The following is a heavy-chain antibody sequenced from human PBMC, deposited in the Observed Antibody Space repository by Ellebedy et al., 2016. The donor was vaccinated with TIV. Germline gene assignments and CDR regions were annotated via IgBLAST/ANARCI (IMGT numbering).Heavy chain of an antibody. CDR3: ARPLLRLGELPTYYYGMDV. D-gene: IGHD3-16*01. CDR2: ISAYNGNT. Sequence: ASVKVSCKASGYTFTSYGISWVRQAPGQGLEWMGWISAYNGNTNYAQKLQGRVTMTTDTSTSTAYMELSSLRSEDTAVYYCARPLLRLGELPTYYYGMDVWGQGTTVTVSS. V-gene: IGHV1-18*01. J-gene: IGHJ6*02. CDR1: GYTFTSYG.